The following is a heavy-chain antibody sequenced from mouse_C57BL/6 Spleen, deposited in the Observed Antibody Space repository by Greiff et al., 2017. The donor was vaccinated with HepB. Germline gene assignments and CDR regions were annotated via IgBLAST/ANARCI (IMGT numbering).Heavy chain of an antibody. V-gene: IGHV1-15*01. CDR2: IDPETGGT. CDR1: GYTFTDYE. D-gene: IGHD2-4*01. CDR3: TPYDYPFDY. Sequence: QVQLQQSGAELVRPGASVTLSCKASGYTFTDYEMHWVKQTPVHGLEWIGAIDPETGGTAYNQKFKGKAILTADKSSSTAYMELRSLTSEDSAVYYCTPYDYPFDYWGQGTTLTVSS. J-gene: IGHJ2*01.